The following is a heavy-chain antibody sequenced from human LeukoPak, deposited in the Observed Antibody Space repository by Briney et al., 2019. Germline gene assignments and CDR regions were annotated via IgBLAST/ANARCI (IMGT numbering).Heavy chain of an antibody. Sequence: ASVKVSCKASGGTFSSYAISWVRQAPGQGLEWMGGIIPIFGTANYAQKFQDRVTITADKSTSTAYMELSSLRSEDTAVYYCARVVGLTGYSSSWYSGYYYYMDGWGKGTTVTVSS. CDR2: IIPIFGTA. CDR1: GGTFSSYA. D-gene: IGHD6-13*01. J-gene: IGHJ6*03. V-gene: IGHV1-69*06. CDR3: ARVVGLTGYSSSWYSGYYYYMDG.